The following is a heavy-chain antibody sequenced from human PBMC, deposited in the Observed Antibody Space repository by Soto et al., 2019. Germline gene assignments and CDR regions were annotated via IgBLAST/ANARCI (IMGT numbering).Heavy chain of an antibody. CDR1: GFTFTSSA. CDR3: AAVGAAAGIDY. V-gene: IGHV1-58*01. D-gene: IGHD6-13*01. Sequence: AAVTVSCKASGFTFTSSAVQWVRQARGQRLEWIGWIVVGSGNTNSAQKFQERVTITRDMSTSTAYMELSSLRSEDTAVYYCAAVGAAAGIDYWGQGTLVTVSS. CDR2: IVVGSGNT. J-gene: IGHJ4*02.